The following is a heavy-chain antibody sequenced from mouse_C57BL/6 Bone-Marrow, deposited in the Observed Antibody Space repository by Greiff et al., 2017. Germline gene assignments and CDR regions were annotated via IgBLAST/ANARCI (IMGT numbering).Heavy chain of an antibody. CDR3: SEDSAVDYCAYGGHDGSSSYWYFDV. CDR2: GQGLEWIG. J-gene: IGHJ1*03. V-gene: IGHV1-87*01. Sequence: VKLQESGPELARPWASVKISCQAFYTFSSRVHFAIRDPNYWMPWVTQRPGQGLEWIGAIYPGNGDTSYNTKFKGKATLTADKSSSTAYMQLSSLTSEDSAVDYCAYGGHDGSSSYWYFDVWGTGTTVTVAS. CDR1: YTFSSRVH. D-gene: IGHD1-1*01.